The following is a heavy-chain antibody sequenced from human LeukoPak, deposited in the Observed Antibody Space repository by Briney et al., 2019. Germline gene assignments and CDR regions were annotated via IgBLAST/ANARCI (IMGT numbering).Heavy chain of an antibody. CDR1: GYSISSGYY. Sequence: SETLSLTCAVSGYSISSGYYWGWIRQPPGKGLEWIGEINHSGSTNYNPSLKSRVTISVDTSKNQFSLKLSSVTAADTAVYYCAREAYYDSSGYYNWGQGTLVTVSS. V-gene: IGHV4-38-2*02. J-gene: IGHJ4*02. CDR3: AREAYYDSSGYYN. D-gene: IGHD3-22*01. CDR2: INHSGST.